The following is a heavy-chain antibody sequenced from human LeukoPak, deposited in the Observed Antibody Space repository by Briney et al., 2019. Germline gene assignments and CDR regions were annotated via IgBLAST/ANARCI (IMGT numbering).Heavy chain of an antibody. CDR1: GLTFHNYA. D-gene: IGHD5/OR15-5a*01. Sequence: PGGSLRLSFAASGLTFHNYAIDWVRQAPGKGLEWVSLTSGDGITTYFADSVKGRFTISSDNSKSSLFLQMNSLRTEDTALYYCARDHVYGGADYWGQGTLVTVSS. CDR2: TSGDGITT. J-gene: IGHJ4*02. CDR3: ARDHVYGGADY. V-gene: IGHV3-43*02.